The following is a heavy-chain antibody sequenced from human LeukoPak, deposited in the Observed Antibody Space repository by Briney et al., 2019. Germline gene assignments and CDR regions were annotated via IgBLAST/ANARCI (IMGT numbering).Heavy chain of an antibody. CDR1: GGSISSGGYN. Sequence: PQTLSLTCTVSGGSISSGGYNWSWIPQHPGKGLEWIGYIYYSGSTYYNPSLKSRVTISVDTSKNQFSLKLSSVTAADTAVYYCARRGERFGELLSFDYWGQGTLVTVSS. D-gene: IGHD3-10*01. CDR2: IYYSGST. CDR3: ARRGERFGELLSFDY. V-gene: IGHV4-31*03. J-gene: IGHJ4*02.